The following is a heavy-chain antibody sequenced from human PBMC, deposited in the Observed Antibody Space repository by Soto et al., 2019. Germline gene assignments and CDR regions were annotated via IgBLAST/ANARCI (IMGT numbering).Heavy chain of an antibody. CDR2: SYHSGST. CDR1: GGSISSSNW. Sequence: QVQLQESGPGLVKPSGTLSLTCAVSGGSISSSNWWSWVRQPPGKGLEWIGESYHSGSTNDNPSLKSRVTISVDKSKNQFSLKLSSVTAADTAVYYWVKRQQLVLDWFDPWGQGTLVTVSS. V-gene: IGHV4-4*02. CDR3: VKRQQLVLDWFDP. D-gene: IGHD6-13*01. J-gene: IGHJ5*02.